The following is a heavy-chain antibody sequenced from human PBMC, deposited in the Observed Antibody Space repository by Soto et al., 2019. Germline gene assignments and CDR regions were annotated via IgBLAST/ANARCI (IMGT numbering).Heavy chain of an antibody. D-gene: IGHD1-26*01. Sequence: ASVKVSCKVSGYTLTELSMHWVRQAPGEGLEWMGGFDPEDGETIYAQKFQGRVTMTEDTSTDTAYMELSSLRSEDTAVYYCATQDLYSGSYYGYFQHWGQGTLVTVSS. CDR3: ATQDLYSGSYYGYFQH. V-gene: IGHV1-24*01. CDR1: GYTLTELS. J-gene: IGHJ1*01. CDR2: FDPEDGET.